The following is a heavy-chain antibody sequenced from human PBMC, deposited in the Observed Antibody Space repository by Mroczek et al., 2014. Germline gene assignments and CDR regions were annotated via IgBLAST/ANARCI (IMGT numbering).Heavy chain of an antibody. J-gene: IGHJ6*03. D-gene: IGHD4-17*01. CDR1: GGSFSGYY. V-gene: IGHV4-34*01. CDR3: ARATSYGDYGRPYYYYYIGRR. Sequence: QVQLQQWGAGLLKPSETLSLTCAVYGGSFSGYYWSWIRQPPGKGLEWIGEINHSGSTNYNPSLKSRVTISVDTSKNQFSLKLSSVTAADTAVYYCARATSYGDYGRPYYYYYIGRRGDKRDHGHRLL. CDR2: INHSGST.